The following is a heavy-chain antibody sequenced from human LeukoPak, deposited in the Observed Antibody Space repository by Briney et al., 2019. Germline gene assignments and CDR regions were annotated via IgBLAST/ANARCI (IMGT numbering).Heavy chain of an antibody. CDR1: GGSISSYY. CDR2: IYYSGST. CDR3: AGHHPRNTVDF. J-gene: IGHJ4*02. V-gene: IGHV4-59*08. D-gene: IGHD2/OR15-2a*01. Sequence: SETLSLTCTVSGGSISSYYWSWIRQPPGKGLEWIGFIYYSGSTNYSPSLKSRVTISVDTSNNQFSLKLTSVTAADTAVYYCAGHHPRNTVDFWGQGTLVTVSS.